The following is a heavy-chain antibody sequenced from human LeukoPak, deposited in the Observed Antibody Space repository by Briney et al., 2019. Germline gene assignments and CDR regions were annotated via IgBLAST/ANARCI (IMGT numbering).Heavy chain of an antibody. Sequence: PGGSLRLSCAGSGFTFNTYAMNWVRQAPGKGLEWVSSISSSSSYIYYADSVKGRFTISRDNAKNSLYLQMNSLRAEDTAVYYCAELGITMIGGVWGKGTTVTISS. D-gene: IGHD3-10*02. CDR1: GFTFNTYA. V-gene: IGHV3-21*01. CDR2: ISSSSSYI. J-gene: IGHJ6*04. CDR3: AELGITMIGGV.